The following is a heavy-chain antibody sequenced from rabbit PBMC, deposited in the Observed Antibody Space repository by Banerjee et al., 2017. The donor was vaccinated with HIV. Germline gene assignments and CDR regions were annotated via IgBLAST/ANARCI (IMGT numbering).Heavy chain of an antibody. CDR2: VSMYGGTI. V-gene: IGHV1S47*01. CDR3: AREYSSTTDYDL. Sequence: LEETGGGLVQPGGSLTLSCKASGFDFSSNAMCWVRQAPGKGLEWIGMVSMYGGTIYHASWVNGRFTISSDNAQNTVDLQVNSLTTADTTTYFCAREYSSTTDYDLWGPGTLVTVS. CDR1: GFDFSSNA. J-gene: IGHJ4*01. D-gene: IGHD4-1*01.